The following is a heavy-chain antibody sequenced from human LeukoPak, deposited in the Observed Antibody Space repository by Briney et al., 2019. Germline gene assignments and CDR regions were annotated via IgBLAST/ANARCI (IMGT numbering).Heavy chain of an antibody. J-gene: IGHJ4*02. CDR2: ISAYSGNT. D-gene: IGHD3-3*01. CDR3: ARAPDDYDFWIGPFDY. V-gene: IGHV1-18*01. CDR1: GYTFTNYG. Sequence: AAVKVSCKASGYTFTNYGISWVRQAPGQGLEWMGWISAYSGNTKYAQNLQGRVTMTTDTSTSTAYMELRSLRSDDTAVYYCARAPDDYDFWIGPFDYWGRGTLVTVSS.